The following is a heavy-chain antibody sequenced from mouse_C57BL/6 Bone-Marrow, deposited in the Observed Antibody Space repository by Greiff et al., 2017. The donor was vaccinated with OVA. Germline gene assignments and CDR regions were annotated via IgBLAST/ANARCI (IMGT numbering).Heavy chain of an antibody. CDR3: ARHGDYGSFFDY. Sequence: DVMLVESGGDLVKPGGSLKLSCAASGFTFSSYGMSWVRQTPDKRLEWVATISSGGSYTYYPDSVKGRFTISRDNAKNTLYLLMSSLKSEDTAMYYCARHGDYGSFFDYWGQGTTLTVSS. CDR1: GFTFSSYG. V-gene: IGHV5-6*02. D-gene: IGHD1-1*01. CDR2: ISSGGSYT. J-gene: IGHJ2*01.